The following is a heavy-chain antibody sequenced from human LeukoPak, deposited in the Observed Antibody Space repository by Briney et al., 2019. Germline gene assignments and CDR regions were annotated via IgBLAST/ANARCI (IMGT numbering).Heavy chain of an antibody. CDR3: ASYYASGVSAYNYYGMDV. Sequence: SETLSLTCAVSGHSISTGYYWGWIRQPPGKGLEWIGSMSHNRATHYTPSLKSRVTISMDTSKNQISLRLTSVTAADTAVYYCASYYASGVSAYNYYGMDVWGKGTTVTVSS. D-gene: IGHD3-10*01. CDR1: GHSISTGYY. J-gene: IGHJ6*04. CDR2: MSHNRAT. V-gene: IGHV4-38-2*01.